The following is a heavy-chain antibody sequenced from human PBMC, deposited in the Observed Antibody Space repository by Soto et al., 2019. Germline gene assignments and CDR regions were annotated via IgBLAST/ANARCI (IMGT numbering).Heavy chain of an antibody. V-gene: IGHV1-69*13. Sequence: ASVKVSCKASGGTFSSYAISWVRQAPGQGLEWMGGIIPIFGTANYAQKFQGRVTITADESTSTAYMELSSLRSEDTAVYYCARNRNYYYYGMDVWGQGTTVTVSS. CDR3: ARNRNYYYYGMDV. CDR1: GGTFSSYA. CDR2: IIPIFGTA. J-gene: IGHJ6*02.